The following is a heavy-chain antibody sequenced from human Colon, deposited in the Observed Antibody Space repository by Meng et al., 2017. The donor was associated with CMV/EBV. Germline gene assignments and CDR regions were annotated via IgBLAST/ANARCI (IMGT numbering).Heavy chain of an antibody. Sequence: SHRSFCSGCDCWGWLRQHPGLGLVWIGYAHYTGSTYYNPSLQSRVSISIDMSKNQFSRNLRSVTAADAAVYYCARGFGAASLSWFDPWGQGTLVTVSS. CDR3: ARGFGAASLSWFDP. D-gene: IGHD3-16*01. CDR1: HRSFCSGCDC. CDR2: AHYTGST. J-gene: IGHJ5*02. V-gene: IGHV4-31*02.